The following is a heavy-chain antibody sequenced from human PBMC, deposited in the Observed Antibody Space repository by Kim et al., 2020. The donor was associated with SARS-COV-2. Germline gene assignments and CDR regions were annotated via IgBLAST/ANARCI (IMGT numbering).Heavy chain of an antibody. V-gene: IGHV3-43*01. J-gene: IGHJ6*02. CDR2: ISWDGGST. CDR1: VFTFDDYT. D-gene: IGHD4-17*01. CDR3: AKEVDDYGDVARILTGMDV. Sequence: GGSLRLSCAASVFTFDDYTMHWVRQAPGKGLEWVSLISWDGGSTYYADSVKGRFTISRDNSKNSLYLQMNSLRTEDTALYYCAKEVDDYGDVARILTGMDVWGQGTTVTVSS.